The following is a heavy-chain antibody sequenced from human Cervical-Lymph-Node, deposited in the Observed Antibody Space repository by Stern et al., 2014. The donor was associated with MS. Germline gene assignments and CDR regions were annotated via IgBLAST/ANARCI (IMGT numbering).Heavy chain of an antibody. Sequence: QVQLMQSGAEVKKPGASVKVSCKASGYTRSSYYMHWVRQAPGQGLEWMGMLNPGAGRTSYAEKFRGRVTMTKDTSTSTVIMELSSLRSEDTAVYFCARDLDNTDSNYEVVYWGQGTLVIVSS. V-gene: IGHV1-46*01. D-gene: IGHD4-11*01. CDR2: LNPGAGRT. CDR3: ARDLDNTDSNYEVVY. J-gene: IGHJ4*02. CDR1: GYTRSSYY.